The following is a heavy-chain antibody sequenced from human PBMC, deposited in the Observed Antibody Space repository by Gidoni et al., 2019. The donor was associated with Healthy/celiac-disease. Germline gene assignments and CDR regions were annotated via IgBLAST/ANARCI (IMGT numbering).Heavy chain of an antibody. D-gene: IGHD3-22*01. V-gene: IGHV4-39*01. CDR1: GGSISSSSYY. Sequence: QLQLQESGPGPVKPSETLSLTCTVSGGSISSSSYYWGWIRQPPGKGLAWIGSIYYSGSTYYNPSLKSRVTISVDTSKNQFSLKLSSVTAADTAVYYCARHGSRGRDYWGQGTLVTVSS. J-gene: IGHJ4*02. CDR3: ARHGSRGRDY. CDR2: IYYSGST.